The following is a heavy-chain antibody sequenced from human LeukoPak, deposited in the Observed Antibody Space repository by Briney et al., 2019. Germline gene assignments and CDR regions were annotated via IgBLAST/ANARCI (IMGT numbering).Heavy chain of an antibody. CDR1: GGSISSYY. V-gene: IGHV4-4*07. CDR2: IYTSGST. CDR3: AREVEWLVNYYYMDV. J-gene: IGHJ6*03. Sequence: SETLSLTCTVSGGSISSYYWSWIRQPAGKGLEWIGRIYTSGSTNYNPSLKSRVTMSVDTSKNQFSLKLSSVTAADTAVYYCAREVEWLVNYYYMDVWGKGTTVTVSS. D-gene: IGHD6-19*01.